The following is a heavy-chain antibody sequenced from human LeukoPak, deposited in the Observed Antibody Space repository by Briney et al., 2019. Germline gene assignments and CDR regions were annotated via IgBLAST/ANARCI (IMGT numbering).Heavy chain of an antibody. CDR3: ARDRRVRKYCSSTSCYGSWFDP. D-gene: IGHD2-2*01. V-gene: IGHV1-46*01. Sequence: GASVKVSCKASGYTFTSYYMHWVRQAPGQGLEWMGLINPSGGSTSYAQKFQGRVTMTRDMSTSTVYMELSSLRSEDTAVYYCARDRRVRKYCSSTSCYGSWFDPWGQGTLVTVSS. CDR1: GYTFTSYY. J-gene: IGHJ5*02. CDR2: INPSGGST.